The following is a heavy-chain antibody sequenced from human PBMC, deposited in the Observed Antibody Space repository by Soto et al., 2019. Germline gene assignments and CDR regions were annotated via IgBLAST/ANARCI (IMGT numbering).Heavy chain of an antibody. D-gene: IGHD5-12*01. Sequence: LSLTCAVSGASISSGDYSWSWVRQPPGKGLEWIGHIHHGGTPYYKASLKSRVTISQDRSKNQFSLSLSSVTAADTAMYFCARVEYRGFEYFFDSSGQGILLTVSS. CDR3: ARVEYRGFEYFFDS. J-gene: IGHJ4*02. V-gene: IGHV4-30-2*01. CDR1: GASISSGDYS. CDR2: IHHGGTP.